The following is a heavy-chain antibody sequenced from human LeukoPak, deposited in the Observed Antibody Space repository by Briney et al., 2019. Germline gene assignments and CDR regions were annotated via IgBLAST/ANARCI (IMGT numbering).Heavy chain of an antibody. CDR2: ISIGGTTI. J-gene: IGHJ3*02. CDR3: VRGGGSAYKYNAFDI. CDR1: GFIFSSYE. D-gene: IGHD2-15*01. V-gene: IGHV3-48*03. Sequence: GGSLRLSCAASGFIFSSYEMNWVRQAPGEGLEWILYISIGGTTIYYAESVKGRFTISRDNTKNSLYLQMNSLRAEDTAVYYCVRGGGSAYKYNAFDIWGQGTMVTGSS.